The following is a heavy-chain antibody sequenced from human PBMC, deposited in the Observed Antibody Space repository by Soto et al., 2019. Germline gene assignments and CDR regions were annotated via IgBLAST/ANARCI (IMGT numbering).Heavy chain of an antibody. D-gene: IGHD3-10*01. CDR3: ATGLYGSESDI. V-gene: IGHV1-69*01. J-gene: IGHJ3*02. Sequence: QVQLVQSGAEVKKSGSSVKVSCKAFGGTFSSYVISWVRQAPGQGLEWMGGIIPVFHTAKYAQRFQGSVSITIDEYTTTTYMDLSSLRSEDTAVYFCATGLYGSESDIWGQGTMVTVSS. CDR1: GGTFSSYV. CDR2: IIPVFHTA.